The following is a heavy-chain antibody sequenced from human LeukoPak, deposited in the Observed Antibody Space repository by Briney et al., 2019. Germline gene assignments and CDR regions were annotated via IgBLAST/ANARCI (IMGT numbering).Heavy chain of an antibody. V-gene: IGHV6-1*01. CDR3: ARDRGEGATLRYYYYYYMDV. D-gene: IGHD1-26*01. CDR2: TYYRSKWYN. CDR1: GDSVSSNSAA. J-gene: IGHJ6*03. Sequence: SQTLSLTCAISGDSVSSNSAAWNWIRQSPSRGLEWLGRTYYRSKWYNDYAVSVKSRITINPDTSKNQFSLQLNSVTPEDTAVYYCARDRGEGATLRYYYYYYMDVWGKGTTVTVSS.